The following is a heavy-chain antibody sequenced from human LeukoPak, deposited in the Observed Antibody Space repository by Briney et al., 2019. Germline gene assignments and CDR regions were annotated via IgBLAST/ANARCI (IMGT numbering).Heavy chain of an antibody. V-gene: IGHV4-34*01. J-gene: IGHJ5*02. Sequence: SETLSLTCAVYGGSFSGYYWSWIRQPPGKGLEWIGEINHSGSTDYNPSLKSRVTISIDKSKNHFSLKLTSVTAADTAIYYCARDTYNWNVDAFDPWGQGTLVTVSS. CDR2: INHSGST. CDR1: GGSFSGYY. CDR3: ARDTYNWNVDAFDP. D-gene: IGHD1-20*01.